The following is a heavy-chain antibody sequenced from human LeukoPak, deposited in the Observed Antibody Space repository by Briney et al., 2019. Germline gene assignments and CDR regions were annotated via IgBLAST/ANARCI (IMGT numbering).Heavy chain of an antibody. CDR1: GASISNSY. D-gene: IGHD4-23*01. J-gene: IGHJ4*02. Sequence: PSETLSLTCSVSGASISNSYWNWVRQPPGKGLEWIGYIYSSGNTNYNPSLKSRVTISVDTSKNQFSLKMTSVTAADTAVYCCANSYDGKIVPFDIWGQGALVTVSS. CDR3: ANSYDGKIVPFDI. V-gene: IGHV4-4*09. CDR2: IYSSGNT.